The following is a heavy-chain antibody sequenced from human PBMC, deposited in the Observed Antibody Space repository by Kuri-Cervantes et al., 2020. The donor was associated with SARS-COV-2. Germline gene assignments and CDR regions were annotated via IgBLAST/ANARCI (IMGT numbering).Heavy chain of an antibody. CDR2: IYYSGAT. CDR3: ASSSRGYYDSSGYYRY. CDR1: GGSIASSRFY. J-gene: IGHJ4*02. D-gene: IGHD3-22*01. V-gene: IGHV4-39*07. Sequence: SETLSLTCSVSGGSIASSRFYWAWIRQPPGKGLEWIATIYYSGATYYNPSLKSRVTISVDTSKNQFSLKLSSVTAADTAVYYCASSSRGYYDSSGYYRYWGQGTLVTVSS.